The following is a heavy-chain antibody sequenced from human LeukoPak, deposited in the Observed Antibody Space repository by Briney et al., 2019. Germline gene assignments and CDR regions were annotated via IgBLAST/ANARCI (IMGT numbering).Heavy chain of an antibody. V-gene: IGHV4-4*07. CDR2: IYTSGST. J-gene: IGHJ3*02. Sequence: SEILSLTCTVSGGSISSYYWSWIRQPAGKGLEWIGRIYTSGSTNYNPSLKSRVTISVDKSKNQFSLKLSSVTAADTAVYYCARAGYDILTGYHHIAFDIWGQGTMVTVSS. CDR1: GGSISSYY. CDR3: ARAGYDILTGYHHIAFDI. D-gene: IGHD3-9*01.